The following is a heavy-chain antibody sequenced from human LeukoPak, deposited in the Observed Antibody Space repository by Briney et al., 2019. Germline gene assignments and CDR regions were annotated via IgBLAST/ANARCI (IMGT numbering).Heavy chain of an antibody. Sequence: SETLSLTCTVSGGSISSYYWSWIRQPPGKGLEYIGYIYYSGSTNYNPSLKSRVTISVDTSKNQFSLKLSSVTAVDTAVYYCARLVRTYYYDSSGYYWDYWGQGTLVTVSS. D-gene: IGHD3-22*01. CDR3: ARLVRTYYYDSSGYYWDY. J-gene: IGHJ4*02. V-gene: IGHV4-59*08. CDR1: GGSISSYY. CDR2: IYYSGST.